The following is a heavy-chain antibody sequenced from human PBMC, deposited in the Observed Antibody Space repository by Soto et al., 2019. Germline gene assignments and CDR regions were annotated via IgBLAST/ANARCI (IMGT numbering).Heavy chain of an antibody. J-gene: IGHJ5*02. CDR3: ARGPGSLRP. Sequence: SPTLSLNWAISGDIVSSNSAAVNWVRLSPSRGLEWLVRTYYSSKWYSVYVASGESRISIKPDTSKNQFSLHLNSVTPDDTAIYYCARGPGSLRPWGQGTLVTVSS. V-gene: IGHV6-1*01. CDR1: GDIVSSNSAA. CDR2: TYYSSKWYS. D-gene: IGHD1-1*01.